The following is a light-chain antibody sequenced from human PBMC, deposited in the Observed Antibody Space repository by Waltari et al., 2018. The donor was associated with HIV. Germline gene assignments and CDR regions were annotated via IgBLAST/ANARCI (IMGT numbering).Light chain of an antibody. CDR1: SIDVGGYAF. Sequence: SALPQPPSASGSPGQSVTIPCTGTSIDVGGYAFVSWYQHQPGKVPKLLVYEVSKRPSGVPDRFSGSKSGNTASLTVCGLRGEDEGDYYCSAYAGSNNYVLFGGGTKLTVL. V-gene: IGLV2-8*01. J-gene: IGLJ2*01. CDR3: SAYAGSNNYVL. CDR2: EVS.